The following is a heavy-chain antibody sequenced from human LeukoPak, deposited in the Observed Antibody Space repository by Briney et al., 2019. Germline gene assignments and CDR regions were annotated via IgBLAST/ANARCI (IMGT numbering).Heavy chain of an antibody. V-gene: IGHV4-4*07. Sequence: PSETLSLTCTVSGGSISSYYWSWIRQPAGKGLEWFGRIYTSGSTNYNPSLKSRVTMSVDTSKNQFSLKLSSVTAADTAVYYCARTRTGYCSSTSCYTTNFDYWGQGTLVTVSS. CDR2: IYTSGST. D-gene: IGHD2-2*02. J-gene: IGHJ4*02. CDR1: GGSISSYY. CDR3: ARTRTGYCSSTSCYTTNFDY.